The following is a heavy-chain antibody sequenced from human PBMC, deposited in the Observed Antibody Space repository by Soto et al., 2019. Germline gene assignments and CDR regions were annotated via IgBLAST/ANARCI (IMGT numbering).Heavy chain of an antibody. Sequence: ASVKVSCKASGYTFTSYGISWVRQAPGQGLEWMGWISAYNGNTNYAQKLQGRVTMTTDTSTSTAYMELRSLRSDDTAVYYCARDVALPDFWSGYPLGYYYYGMDVWGQGTTVTVSS. CDR3: ARDVALPDFWSGYPLGYYYYGMDV. D-gene: IGHD3-3*01. CDR2: ISAYNGNT. CDR1: GYTFTSYG. V-gene: IGHV1-18*04. J-gene: IGHJ6*02.